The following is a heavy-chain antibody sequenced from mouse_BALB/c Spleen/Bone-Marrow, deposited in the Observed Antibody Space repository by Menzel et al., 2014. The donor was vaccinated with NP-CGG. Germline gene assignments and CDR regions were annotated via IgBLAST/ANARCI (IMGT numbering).Heavy chain of an antibody. Sequence: EVQLQQSGAELVRSGASVKLSCTASGFNIKDYYMHWVKQRPEQGLEWIGWIDPENGDTGYAPKFQGKATMTADTSSNTAYLQLSSLTSEDTAVYYCNARYYYAMDYWGQGTSVTVSS. CDR2: IDPENGDT. J-gene: IGHJ4*01. CDR3: NARYYYAMDY. CDR1: GFNIKDYY. V-gene: IGHV14-4*02.